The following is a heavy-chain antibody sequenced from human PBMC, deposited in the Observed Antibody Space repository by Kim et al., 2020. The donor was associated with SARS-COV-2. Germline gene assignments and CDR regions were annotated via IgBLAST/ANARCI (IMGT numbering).Heavy chain of an antibody. CDR1: RFIVSHNY. V-gene: IGHV3-53*01. CDR2: IYSGGST. CDR3: ASDGSGYY. Sequence: GGSLRLSCAASRFIVSHNYMSWVRQAPGKGLEWVSVIYSGGSTYYADSVKVRFTISRDNSKNTLYLQMNRLRVEDTAVYYCASDGSGYYWGQGTLVTVSS. J-gene: IGHJ4*02. D-gene: IGHD3-22*01.